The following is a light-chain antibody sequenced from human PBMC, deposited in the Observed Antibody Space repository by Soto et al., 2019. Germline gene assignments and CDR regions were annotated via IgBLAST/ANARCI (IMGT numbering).Light chain of an antibody. CDR3: QQRSNWPPT. J-gene: IGKJ1*01. CDR2: DTS. Sequence: EIVLTQSPATLSFSPGERXXLXXXASQSIAGYLAWYQKKPGQAPRLLIYDTSNRVTGVPARFSGSGSGTDFTLSISSLEPEDFAVYYCQQRSNWPPTFGQGTKVDIK. CDR1: QSIAGY. V-gene: IGKV3-11*01.